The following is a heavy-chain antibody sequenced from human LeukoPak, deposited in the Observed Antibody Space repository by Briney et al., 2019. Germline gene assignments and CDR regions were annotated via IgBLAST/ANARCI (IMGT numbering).Heavy chain of an antibody. V-gene: IGHV3-53*01. CDR3: AREVRGYYFDY. CDR2: ISSGGNT. CDR1: GFTFSDYY. D-gene: IGHD3-22*01. Sequence: PGGSLRLSCAASGFTFSDYYMSWVRQAPGKGLEWVSVISSGGNTYYADSVKGRFTISRDNSKNTVFLQMNSLRAEDTAVYYCAREVRGYYFDYWGQGTLVTVSS. J-gene: IGHJ4*02.